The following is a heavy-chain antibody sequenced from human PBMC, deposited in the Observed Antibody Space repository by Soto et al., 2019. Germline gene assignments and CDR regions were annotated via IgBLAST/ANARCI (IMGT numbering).Heavy chain of an antibody. CDR2: IIPIFGTA. Sequence: QVQLVQSGAEVKKPGSSVKVSCKASGGTFSSYAISWVRQAPGQGLEWMGGIIPIFGTANYAQKFQGRVTLTADESTSTAYMELSSLRSEDTAVYYCARGRLAVDMGSYGMDVWGQGTTVTVSS. D-gene: IGHD5-12*01. J-gene: IGHJ6*02. CDR3: ARGRLAVDMGSYGMDV. V-gene: IGHV1-69*01. CDR1: GGTFSSYA.